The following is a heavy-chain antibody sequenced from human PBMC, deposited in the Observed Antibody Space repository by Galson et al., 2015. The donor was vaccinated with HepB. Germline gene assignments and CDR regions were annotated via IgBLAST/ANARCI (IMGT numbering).Heavy chain of an antibody. D-gene: IGHD6-13*01. CDR2: ISSSSSTI. CDR3: ASSHSSSWDFNDAFDI. V-gene: IGHV3-48*01. Sequence: SLRLSRAASGFTFSSYSMNWVRQAPGKGLEWVSYISSSSSTIYYADSVKGRFTISRDNAKNSLYLQMNSLRAEDTAVYYCASSHSSSWDFNDAFDIWGQGTMVTVSS. CDR1: GFTFSSYS. J-gene: IGHJ3*02.